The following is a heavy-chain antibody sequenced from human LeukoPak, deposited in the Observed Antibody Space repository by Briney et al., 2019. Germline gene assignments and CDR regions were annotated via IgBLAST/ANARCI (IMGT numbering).Heavy chain of an antibody. CDR2: IIPIFGTA. CDR3: AITYYDILTGYYVYDAFDI. CDR1: GGTFGSYA. V-gene: IGHV1-69*06. J-gene: IGHJ3*02. D-gene: IGHD3-9*01. Sequence: ASVKVSCKASGGTFGSYAISWVRQAPGQGLEWMGGIIPIFGTANYAQKFQGRVTITADKSTSTAYMELSSLRSEDMAVYYCAITYYDILTGYYVYDAFDIWGQGTMVTVSS.